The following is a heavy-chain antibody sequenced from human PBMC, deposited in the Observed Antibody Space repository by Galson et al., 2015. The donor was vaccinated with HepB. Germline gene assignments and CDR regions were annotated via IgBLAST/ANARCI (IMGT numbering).Heavy chain of an antibody. V-gene: IGHV3-43*01. D-gene: IGHD2-15*01. CDR1: GFTFADHT. Sequence: SLRLSCAASGFTFADHTMHWVRQVPGKGLEWVSLITWDGGSTSYAASVEGRFTISRDNSKNSLYLQMNSLRTEDSALYYCAPTGGGGSSLTLDYWGQGTLVTVSS. J-gene: IGHJ4*02. CDR2: ITWDGGST. CDR3: APTGGGGSSLTLDY.